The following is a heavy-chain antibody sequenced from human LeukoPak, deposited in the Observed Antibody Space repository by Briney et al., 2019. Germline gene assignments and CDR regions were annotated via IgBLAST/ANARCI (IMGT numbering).Heavy chain of an antibody. CDR2: IYYSGST. J-gene: IGHJ3*02. CDR3: ARVGYYDSVDAFDI. Sequence: SETLSLTCTVSGGSISSSSYYWGWIRQPPGKGLEWIGSIYYSGSTYYNPSLKSRVTVSVDTSKNQFSLKLSSVTAADTAVYYCARVGYYDSVDAFDIWGQGTMVTVSS. D-gene: IGHD3-22*01. CDR1: GGSISSSSYY. V-gene: IGHV4-39*07.